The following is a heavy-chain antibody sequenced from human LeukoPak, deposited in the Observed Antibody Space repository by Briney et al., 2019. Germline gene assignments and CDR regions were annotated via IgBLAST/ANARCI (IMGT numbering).Heavy chain of an antibody. V-gene: IGHV5-51*01. D-gene: IGHD5-24*01. CDR3: ARRSNGYNPNYFDY. J-gene: IGHJ4*02. Sequence: PGESLKISCKGSGYTFTTYWIAWVRQMPGKGLEWMGIIYPGDSDTRYSPSFQGQVTISADKSISTAYLQWSSLKASDTAMYYCARRSNGYNPNYFDYWGQRTLVTVSS. CDR2: IYPGDSDT. CDR1: GYTFTTYW.